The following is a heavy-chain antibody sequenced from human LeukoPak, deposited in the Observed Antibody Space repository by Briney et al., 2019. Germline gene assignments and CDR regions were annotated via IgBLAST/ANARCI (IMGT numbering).Heavy chain of an antibody. J-gene: IGHJ4*02. Sequence: GESLKISCEGSGYSFSNYWIGWLRPMPGKGLEWMGNIYPDESNTRYSPSFQGQVTISADKSISTAYLQWSSLKASDTAIYYCTRGLGTITTRPFDYWGQGTLVTVSS. V-gene: IGHV5-51*01. D-gene: IGHD6-6*01. CDR1: GYSFSNYW. CDR2: IYPDESNT. CDR3: TRGLGTITTRPFDY.